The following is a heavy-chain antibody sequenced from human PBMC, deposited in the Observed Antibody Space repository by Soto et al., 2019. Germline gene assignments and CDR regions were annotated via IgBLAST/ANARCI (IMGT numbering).Heavy chain of an antibody. V-gene: IGHV4-39*01. CDR1: GGSISSSSYY. Sequence: SETLSLTCTVSGGSISSSSYYWDWIRQPPGKGLEWIGSIYYSGSTYYNPSLKSRVTISVDTSKNQFSLKLSSVTAADTAVYYCARRRDQPDKAFDIWGQGTMVTVSS. D-gene: IGHD2-2*01. J-gene: IGHJ3*02. CDR2: IYYSGST. CDR3: ARRRDQPDKAFDI.